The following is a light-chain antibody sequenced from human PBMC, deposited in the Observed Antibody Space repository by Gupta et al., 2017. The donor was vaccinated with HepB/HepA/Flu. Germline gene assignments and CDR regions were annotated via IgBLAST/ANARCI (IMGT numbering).Light chain of an antibody. CDR2: YAS. Sequence: DIVLTQYPDFQSVTPKEKVTITCRARQSIGSSLHWYQQKPDQSPKLLIKYASQSFSGVPSRFSGSGSGTDFTLTINSLEAEDAATYYCHQRSSLPCSFGQGTKLEIK. CDR3: HQRSSLPCS. J-gene: IGKJ2*04. CDR1: QSIGSS. V-gene: IGKV6-21*01.